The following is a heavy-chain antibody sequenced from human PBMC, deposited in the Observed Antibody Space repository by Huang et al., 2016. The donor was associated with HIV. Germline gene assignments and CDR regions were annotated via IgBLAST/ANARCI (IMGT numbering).Heavy chain of an antibody. D-gene: IGHD6-13*01. V-gene: IGHV3-23*01. Sequence: EVQLLESGGGLVQPGGSLRLSCAASGFTFSSYAMSGVRQARGKGLEWVSSITGRGSSSYYADSVKGRFTIARDNSKNTLYLQMNSLRAEDTAIYYCAKADSGAAAGSLVDYWGQGTLVTVSS. CDR1: GFTFSSYA. J-gene: IGHJ4*02. CDR3: AKADSGAAAGSLVDY. CDR2: ITGRGSSS.